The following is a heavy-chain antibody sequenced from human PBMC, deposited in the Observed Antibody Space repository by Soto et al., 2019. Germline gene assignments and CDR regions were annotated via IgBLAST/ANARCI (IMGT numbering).Heavy chain of an antibody. CDR1: GFTFSSYA. J-gene: IGHJ4*02. D-gene: IGHD2-15*01. Sequence: QVQLVESGGGVVQPGRSLRLSCAASGFTFSSYAMHWVRQAPGKGLEWVAVISYDGSNKYYADSVKGRFTISRDNSKNTLYQQMNSLRAEDTAVYYCARDRGSLGYCSGGSCPNLDYWGQGTLVTVSS. CDR3: ARDRGSLGYCSGGSCPNLDY. V-gene: IGHV3-30-3*01. CDR2: ISYDGSNK.